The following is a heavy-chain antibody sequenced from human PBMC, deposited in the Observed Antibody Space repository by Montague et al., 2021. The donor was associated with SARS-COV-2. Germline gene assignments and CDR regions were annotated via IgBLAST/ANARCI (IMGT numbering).Heavy chain of an antibody. V-gene: IGHV4-39*01. CDR3: ASPTYYYDSSGSDAFDI. Sequence: SETLSLTCTVSGGSISSSCYYWGWLRPRPGLGLEWIVCIYYSGSSYHTLSLKIRVTISGDTSKNQFSLKLSSATAADTAVYYCASPTYYYDSSGSDAFDIWGQGTMVTVSS. D-gene: IGHD3-22*01. CDR1: GGSISSSCYY. CDR2: IYYSGSS. J-gene: IGHJ3*02.